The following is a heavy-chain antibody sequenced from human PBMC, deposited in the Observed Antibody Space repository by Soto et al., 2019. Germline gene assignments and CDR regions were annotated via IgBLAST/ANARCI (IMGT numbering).Heavy chain of an antibody. CDR2: TYYRCKWYN. CDR3: ARHRHSLLYGSGSDYLNYYYYGMDG. J-gene: IGHJ6*04. CDR1: GDSVSSNSAA. V-gene: IGHV6-1*01. D-gene: IGHD3-10*01. Sequence: HPLSLTCAISGDSVSSNSAAWNWIRQSPSRGLEWLGRTYYRCKWYNDYAVSVKSRITINPDTSKNQFSLQLNSVTPEDTAVYYCARHRHSLLYGSGSDYLNYYYYGMDGWGKGTTVTVCS.